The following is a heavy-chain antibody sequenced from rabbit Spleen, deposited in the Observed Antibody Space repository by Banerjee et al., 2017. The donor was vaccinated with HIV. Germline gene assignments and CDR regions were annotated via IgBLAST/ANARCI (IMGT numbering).Heavy chain of an antibody. Sequence: QEQLVESGGGLVQPEGSLTLTCTASGFSFSSDYYMCWVCQAPGKGLEWIACIYTGTSGSTYYATWAKGRFTISKTSSTTVTLQMTSLTAADTATYFCAKTANSGYLGYFTLWGQGTLVTVS. CDR3: AKTANSGYLGYFTL. CDR2: IYTGTSGST. V-gene: IGHV1S45*01. J-gene: IGHJ4*01. CDR1: GFSFSSDYY. D-gene: IGHD4-2*01.